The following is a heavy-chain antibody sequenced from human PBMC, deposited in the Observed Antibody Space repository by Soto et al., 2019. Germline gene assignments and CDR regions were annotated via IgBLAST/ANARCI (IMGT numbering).Heavy chain of an antibody. J-gene: IGHJ4*02. V-gene: IGHV5-10-1*01. CDR2: IDPSDSQT. CDR3: ARQIYDSDTGPNFQYYFDS. D-gene: IGHD3-22*01. Sequence: GESLRISCKGSGYSFAGYWITWVRQKPGKGLEWMGRIDPSDSQTYYSPSFRGHVTISATKSITTVFLQWSSLRASDTAMYYCARQIYDSDTGPNFQYYFDSWGQGTPVTVSS. CDR1: GYSFAGYW.